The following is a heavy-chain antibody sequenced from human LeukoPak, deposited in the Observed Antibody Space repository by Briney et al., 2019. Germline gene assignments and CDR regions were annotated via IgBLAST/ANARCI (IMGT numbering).Heavy chain of an antibody. J-gene: IGHJ5*02. CDR3: ARVAAAASRWFDP. CDR1: GGSISSYY. Sequence: NPSETLSLTCTVSGGSISSYYWSRIRQPPGKGLEWIGYIYYSGSTNYNPSLKSRVTISVDTSKNQFSLKLSSVTAADTAVYYCARVAAAASRWFDPWGQGTLVTVSS. CDR2: IYYSGST. D-gene: IGHD6-13*01. V-gene: IGHV4-59*01.